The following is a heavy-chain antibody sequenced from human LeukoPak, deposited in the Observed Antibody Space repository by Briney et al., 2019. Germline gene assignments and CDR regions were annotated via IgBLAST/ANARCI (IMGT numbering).Heavy chain of an antibody. CDR2: IYYSGST. V-gene: IGHV4-39*01. CDR1: GGSISSSSYY. CDR3: ARHSAAVAGIDY. J-gene: IGHJ4*02. Sequence: SETLSLTCTVSGGSISSSSYYWGWIRQPPGKGLEWIGSIYYSGSTYYNPSLKSRVTISVDTSKNQFSLKLNSVTAADTAVYYCARHSAAVAGIDYWGQGTLVTVSS. D-gene: IGHD6-19*01.